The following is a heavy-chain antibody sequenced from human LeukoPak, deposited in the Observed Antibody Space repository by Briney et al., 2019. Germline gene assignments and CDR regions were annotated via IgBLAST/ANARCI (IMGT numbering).Heavy chain of an antibody. J-gene: IGHJ6*03. CDR2: IIPILGIA. CDR1: GGTFSSYA. V-gene: IGHV1-69*04. CDR3: ASTYCSSTSCSEGDYYYYYMDV. D-gene: IGHD2-2*01. Sequence: ASVKVSCKASGGTFSSYAISWVRQAPGQGLEWMGRIIPILGIANYAQKFQGRVTITADKSTSTAYMELSSLRSEDTAVYYCASTYCSSTSCSEGDYYYYYMDVWGKGTTVTVSS.